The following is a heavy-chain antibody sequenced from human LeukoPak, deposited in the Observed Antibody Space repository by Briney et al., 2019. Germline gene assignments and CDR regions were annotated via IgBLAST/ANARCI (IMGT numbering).Heavy chain of an antibody. Sequence: PETLSLTCAVHGGSFSGFYWTWMRQPPGKELERIGEIKHGGITKYHPSLNSRVTMSEDTSNNQFSLKLTSVTAADTAVYYCSRGLGEGYPDYWGPGTLVTVS. CDR2: IKHGGIT. V-gene: IGHV4-34*01. CDR3: SRGLGEGYPDY. D-gene: IGHD5-24*01. J-gene: IGHJ4*02. CDR1: GGSFSGFY.